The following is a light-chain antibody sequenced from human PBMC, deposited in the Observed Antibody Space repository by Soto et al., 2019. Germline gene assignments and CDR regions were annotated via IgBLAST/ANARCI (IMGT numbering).Light chain of an antibody. CDR1: QSVGTN. V-gene: IGKV3-15*01. CDR2: GAS. Sequence: EVVMTQSPATQSVSPGERATLSCRASQSVGTNLAWYQQKPGQAPRLLIYGASTRATGIPARFSGSGSGTELTLTISSLQSEDLAVYYCQQYNKWPPLTFGGGTKVEIK. J-gene: IGKJ4*01. CDR3: QQYNKWPPLT.